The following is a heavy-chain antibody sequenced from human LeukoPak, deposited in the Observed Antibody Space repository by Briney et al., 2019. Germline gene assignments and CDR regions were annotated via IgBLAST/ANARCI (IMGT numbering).Heavy chain of an antibody. D-gene: IGHD5-18*01. J-gene: IGHJ4*02. CDR1: GFTFSSYG. CDR2: ISKEGSNK. V-gene: IGHV3-30*18. CDR3: AKDFRPGYTYGDIFDY. Sequence: GGSLRLSCAASGFTFSSYGMSWVRQAPGKGLEWVAVISKEGSNKHYAESVNGRFTSSRDNSQNTLNLEMNSLRTEDTAVYYCAKDFRPGYTYGDIFDYWGQGTLVIVSS.